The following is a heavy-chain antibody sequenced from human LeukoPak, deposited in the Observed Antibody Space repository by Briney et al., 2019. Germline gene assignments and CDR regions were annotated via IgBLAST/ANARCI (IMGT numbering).Heavy chain of an antibody. Sequence: SETLSLTCAVSGGSISSSNWWSWVRQPPGKGLEWIGEIYHSGSTNYNPSLKSRVTISVDKSKNQFSLKLSSVTAADTAVYYCARKQAQFGVVIIDYFDYWGQGTLVTVSS. J-gene: IGHJ4*02. D-gene: IGHD3-3*01. CDR2: IYHSGST. CDR3: ARKQAQFGVVIIDYFDY. CDR1: GGSISSSNW. V-gene: IGHV4-4*02.